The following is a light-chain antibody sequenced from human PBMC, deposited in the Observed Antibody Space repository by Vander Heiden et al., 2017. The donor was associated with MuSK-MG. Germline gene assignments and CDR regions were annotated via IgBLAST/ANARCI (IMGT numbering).Light chain of an antibody. V-gene: IGLV1-44*01. CDR3: AAWDDSLNGYAV. CDR2: GNN. J-gene: IGLJ7*01. Sequence: QSVLTQPPSASGTPGQRFNIPCSGSSPTIGSSTVNWYQQPLGPAPKPRIYGNNQRPSEVPDRFSGSKSGTSASLAISGLQSEDEADYYCAAWDDSLNGYAVFGGGTQLTVL. CDR1: SPTIGSST.